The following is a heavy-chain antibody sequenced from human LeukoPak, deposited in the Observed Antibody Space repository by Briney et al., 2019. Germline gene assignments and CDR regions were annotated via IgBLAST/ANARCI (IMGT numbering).Heavy chain of an antibody. CDR1: GGSISSHY. J-gene: IGHJ4*02. CDR3: AREATSYSYYLDY. V-gene: IGHV4-39*07. D-gene: IGHD4-11*01. Sequence: PSETLSLTCTVSGGSISSHYWGWIRQPPGKGLEWIGSVHDTGSTFYNPSLKSRVTISLDTSKNQFSLKLSSVTAADTAVYYCAREATSYSYYLDYWGQGSLVTVSS. CDR2: VHDTGST.